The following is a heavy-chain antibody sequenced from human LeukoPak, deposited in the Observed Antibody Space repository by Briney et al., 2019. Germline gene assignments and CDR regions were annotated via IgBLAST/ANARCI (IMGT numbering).Heavy chain of an antibody. CDR2: INPNSGGT. Sequence: ASVKVSCKASGYTFTDCYMHWVRQAPGQGLEWVGWINPNSGGTNYAQKFQGRVTLTRDTSIRTAYMEVSSLRSDDTAVYYCAKEMDVVRQVDEVRDHLDAFDIWGQGTMVTVSS. V-gene: IGHV1-2*02. D-gene: IGHD2-8*01. CDR1: GYTFTDCY. CDR3: AKEMDVVRQVDEVRDHLDAFDI. J-gene: IGHJ3*02.